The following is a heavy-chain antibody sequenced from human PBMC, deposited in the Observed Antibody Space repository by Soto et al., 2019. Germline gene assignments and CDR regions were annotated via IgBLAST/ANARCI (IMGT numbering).Heavy chain of an antibody. J-gene: IGHJ6*02. Sequence: GGSLILSCSASGFTFSSYGMHWVRQAPGKWLEWVAVIWYYGSNKYYADSVKGRFTISRDNSKNTLYLQMNSLRAEDTAVYYCARDGQPPVGGMDVWGQGTTVTVSS. CDR1: GFTFSSYG. D-gene: IGHD1-26*01. V-gene: IGHV3-33*01. CDR3: ARDGQPPVGGMDV. CDR2: IWYYGSNK.